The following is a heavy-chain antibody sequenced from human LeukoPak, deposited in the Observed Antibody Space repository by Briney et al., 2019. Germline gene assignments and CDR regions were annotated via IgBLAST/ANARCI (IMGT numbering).Heavy chain of an antibody. CDR1: GFTFSSYG. D-gene: IGHD1-7*01. J-gene: IGHJ6*03. Sequence: GRSLRLSCAASGFTFSSYGMHWVRQAPGKGLEWVAFIRYDGSNKYYADSVKGRFTISRDNSKNTLYLQMNSLRAEDTAVYYCANSPGTTTYYYYYMDVWGKGTTVTVSS. CDR3: ANSPGTTTYYYYYMDV. CDR2: IRYDGSNK. V-gene: IGHV3-30*02.